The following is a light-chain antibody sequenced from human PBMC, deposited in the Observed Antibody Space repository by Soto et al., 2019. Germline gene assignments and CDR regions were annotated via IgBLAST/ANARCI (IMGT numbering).Light chain of an antibody. V-gene: IGKV3-15*01. J-gene: IGKJ3*01. Sequence: EIVMTQSPATLSVSPGERATLSCRASQSVSSNLAWYQQKPGQAPRLLIYGASTRATGIPARFSGSGSGTECTLTISSLQSEDFAVYDCQQYNNWPTGTFGPGTKVDIK. CDR2: GAS. CDR3: QQYNNWPTGT. CDR1: QSVSSN.